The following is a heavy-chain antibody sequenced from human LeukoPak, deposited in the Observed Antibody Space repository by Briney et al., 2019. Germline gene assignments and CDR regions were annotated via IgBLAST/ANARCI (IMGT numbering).Heavy chain of an antibody. V-gene: IGHV4-34*01. CDR1: GGSFSGYY. CDR2: INHSGST. CDR3: ARLIGSSSSVDY. J-gene: IGHJ4*02. Sequence: SETLSLTCAVYGGSFSGYYWGWIRQPPGKGLEWIGEINHSGSTNYNPSLKSRVTISVDTSKNQFSLKLSSVTAADTAVYYCARLIGSSSSVDYWGQGTLVTVSS. D-gene: IGHD6-13*01.